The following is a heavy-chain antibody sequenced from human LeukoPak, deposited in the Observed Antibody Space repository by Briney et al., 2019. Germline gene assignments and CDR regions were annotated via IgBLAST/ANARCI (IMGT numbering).Heavy chain of an antibody. CDR2: ISSSSSYI. D-gene: IGHD3-16*01. CDR3: ARGGSNYDYVWGS. J-gene: IGHJ4*02. Sequence: GGSLRLSCAASGFTFSSYSMNWVRQAPGRGLEWVSSISSSSSYIYYADSVKGRFTISRDNAKNSLYLQMNSLRAEDTAVYYCARGGSNYDYVWGSWGQGTLVTVSS. V-gene: IGHV3-21*01. CDR1: GFTFSSYS.